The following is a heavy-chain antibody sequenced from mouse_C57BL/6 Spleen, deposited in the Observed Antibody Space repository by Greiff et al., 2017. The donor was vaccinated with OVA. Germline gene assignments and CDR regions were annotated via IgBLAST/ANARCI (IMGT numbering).Heavy chain of an antibody. CDR3: ARHEGFITTVVAHYYY. CDR1: GFTFSSYT. V-gene: IGHV5-9*01. J-gene: IGHJ2*01. Sequence: DVMLVESGGGLVKPGGSLKLSCAASGFTFSSYTMSWVRQTPEQRLEWVATISGGGGNTSYPDSVKGRFTISRDNAKNRLYLQMSSLRSEDTALYYCARHEGFITTVVAHYYYWCQGTTLTVSS. CDR2: ISGGGGNT. D-gene: IGHD1-1*01.